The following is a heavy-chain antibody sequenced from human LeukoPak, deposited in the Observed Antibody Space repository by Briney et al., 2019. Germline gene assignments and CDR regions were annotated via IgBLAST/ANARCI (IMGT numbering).Heavy chain of an antibody. Sequence: ASVKVSCKASGYTFTSYYMNWVRQAPGQGLEWMGIINPTTGDTTYAQKFQGRLTMTRDMSTSTVYMELSSLTSEDMAVFYCARYGFSAVWQGGWHAFDIWGQGTVVTVSS. D-gene: IGHD2-15*01. CDR2: INPTTGDT. CDR3: ARYGFSAVWQGGWHAFDI. J-gene: IGHJ3*02. CDR1: GYTFTSYY. V-gene: IGHV1-46*01.